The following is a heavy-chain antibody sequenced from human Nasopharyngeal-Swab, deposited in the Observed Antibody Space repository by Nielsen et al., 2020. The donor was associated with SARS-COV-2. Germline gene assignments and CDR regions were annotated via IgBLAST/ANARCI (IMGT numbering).Heavy chain of an antibody. CDR2: SRVKANSYTA. CDR3: ARVGICNNDWCGSYDS. CDR1: GFTLADYY. V-gene: IGHV3-72*01. D-gene: IGHD3-9*01. Sequence: GESLKIPCVASGFTLADYYMDWVRQAPGKGLEWLGHSRVKANSYTAEYAASVTGRFTFSREESKNVLYLQMNSLKTEDTAVYYCARVGICNNDWCGSYDSWGQGTLVTVSS. J-gene: IGHJ4*02.